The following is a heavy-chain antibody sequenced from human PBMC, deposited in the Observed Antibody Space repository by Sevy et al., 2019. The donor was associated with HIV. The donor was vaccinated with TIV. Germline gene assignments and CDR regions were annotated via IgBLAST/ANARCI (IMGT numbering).Heavy chain of an antibody. D-gene: IGHD2-15*01. CDR1: GVSFSDYY. J-gene: IGHJ4*02. CDR2: VSQSGSA. Sequence: SETLSLTCAVSGVSFSDYYWAWIRQPPGKGLEWIGEVSQSGSANYNPSLRSRVIMSLDTSNNHFSLKLTSVTAAEPAVYYCARGPLFSPEYCSGGTCPTIDYWSQGTLVTVSS. V-gene: IGHV4-34*01. CDR3: ARGPLFSPEYCSGGTCPTIDY.